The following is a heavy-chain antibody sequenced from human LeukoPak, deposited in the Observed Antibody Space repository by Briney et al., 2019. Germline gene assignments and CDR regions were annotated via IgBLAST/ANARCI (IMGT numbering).Heavy chain of an antibody. CDR3: VREYYSGNYYVFDY. J-gene: IGHJ4*02. CDR2: ISYDGDHK. CDR1: GFTFTDYA. V-gene: IGHV3-30-3*01. D-gene: IGHD1-26*01. Sequence: GGSLRLSCAASGFTFTDYAIHWVRQAPGKGLEWVAVISYDGDHKYYPDSVKGRFTIYRDNSKNTVYLQMNSLRVEDTAVYFCVREYYSGNYYVFDYWGQGTLVTVYS.